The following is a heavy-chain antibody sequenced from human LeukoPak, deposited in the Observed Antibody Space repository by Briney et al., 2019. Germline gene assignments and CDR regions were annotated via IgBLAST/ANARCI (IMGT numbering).Heavy chain of an antibody. J-gene: IGHJ4*02. D-gene: IGHD5-12*01. V-gene: IGHV4-30-4*01. CDR3: ARAGSGYVDFDY. Sequence: PSETLSLTCTVSGGSISSGDYYWSWIRQPPGKGLEWIGYIYYSGSTYYNPSLKSRVTISVDTSKNQFSLKLSSVTAADTAVYYCARAGSGYVDFDYWGQGTLVTVSS. CDR1: GGSISSGDYY. CDR2: IYYSGST.